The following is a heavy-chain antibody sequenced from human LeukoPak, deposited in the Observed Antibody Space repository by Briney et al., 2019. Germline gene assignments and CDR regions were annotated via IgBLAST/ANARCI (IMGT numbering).Heavy chain of an antibody. Sequence: GGSLRLSCAASGFTFSSYGMPWVRQAPGKGLEWVAVISYDGSNKYYADSVKGRFTISRDNSKNTLYLQMNSLRAVDTAVYYCANRGVGIGDYWGQGTLVTVSS. CDR3: ANRGVGIGDY. J-gene: IGHJ4*02. CDR2: ISYDGSNK. D-gene: IGHD2-21*01. CDR1: GFTFSSYG. V-gene: IGHV3-30*18.